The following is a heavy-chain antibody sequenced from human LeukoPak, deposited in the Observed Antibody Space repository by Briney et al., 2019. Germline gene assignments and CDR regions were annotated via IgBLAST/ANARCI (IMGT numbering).Heavy chain of an antibody. CDR2: IYYSGST. Sequence: SETLSLTCTVSGGSISSSSYYWGWIRQPPGKGLEWIGSIYYSGSTYYNPSLKSRVTISVDTSKNQFSLKLSSVTAADTVVYYCARQMVYYYDSSGNDAFDIWGQGTMVTVSS. V-gene: IGHV4-39*01. CDR3: ARQMVYYYDSSGNDAFDI. J-gene: IGHJ3*02. CDR1: GGSISSSSYY. D-gene: IGHD3-22*01.